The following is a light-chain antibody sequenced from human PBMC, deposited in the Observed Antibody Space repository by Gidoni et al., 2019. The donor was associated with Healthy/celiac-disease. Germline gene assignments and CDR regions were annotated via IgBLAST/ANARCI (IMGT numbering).Light chain of an antibody. CDR1: QSVLYSSNNKNY. CDR2: WAS. Sequence: DLVMTQSPDSLAVSLGERATINFKSSQSVLYSSNNKNYLAWYQQKPGQPPKLLIYWASTRESGVPDRFSGSVSGTDFTLTISSLQAEDVAVYYFQQYYSTRAFGHGTKVEIK. V-gene: IGKV4-1*01. J-gene: IGKJ1*01. CDR3: QQYYSTRA.